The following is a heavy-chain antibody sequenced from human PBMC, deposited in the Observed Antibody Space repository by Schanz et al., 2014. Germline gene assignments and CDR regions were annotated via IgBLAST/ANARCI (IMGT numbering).Heavy chain of an antibody. CDR3: AKQHVVRGVICLNWFDS. D-gene: IGHD3-10*01. J-gene: IGHJ5*01. CDR2: VSSDGNND. V-gene: IGHV3-30*18. CDR1: GFTFSTHA. Sequence: VQLVESGGGVVQPGRSLRLSCAASGFTFSTHAMHWVRQAPGKGLEWVALVSSDGNNDYYTDSVKGRFTISRDNSKNTVQLQMNCLRAEDTAVYYCAKQHVVRGVICLNWFDSWGQGTLVTVSS.